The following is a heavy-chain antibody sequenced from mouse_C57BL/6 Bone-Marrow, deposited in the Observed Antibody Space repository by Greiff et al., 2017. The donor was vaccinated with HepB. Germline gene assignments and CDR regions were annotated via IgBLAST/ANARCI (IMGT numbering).Heavy chain of an antibody. Sequence: QVQLQQPGAELVKPGASVKMSCKASGYTFTSYWITWVKQRPGQGLEWIGDIYPGSGSTNYNEKFKSKATLTVDTSSSTAYMQLSSLTSEDSAVYYCARYYGSSYGGAYWGQGTLVTVSA. J-gene: IGHJ3*01. D-gene: IGHD1-1*01. CDR3: ARYYGSSYGGAY. CDR1: GYTFTSYW. CDR2: IYPGSGST. V-gene: IGHV1-55*01.